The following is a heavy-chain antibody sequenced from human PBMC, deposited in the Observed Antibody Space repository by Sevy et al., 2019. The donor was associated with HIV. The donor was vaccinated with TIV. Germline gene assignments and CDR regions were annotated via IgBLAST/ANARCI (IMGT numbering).Heavy chain of an antibody. CDR1: GGSIRSGRYY. CDR3: ARELSDYGMDV. Sequence: SETLSLTCNVSGGSIRSGRYYWSWIRQPAGKGLEWIGRIYIRGTTNYNPSLKSRITMSVDTSKIQFSLKLSSVTATDTAVYYCARELSDYGMDVWGQGTTVTVSS. V-gene: IGHV4-61*02. CDR2: IYIRGTT. J-gene: IGHJ6*02.